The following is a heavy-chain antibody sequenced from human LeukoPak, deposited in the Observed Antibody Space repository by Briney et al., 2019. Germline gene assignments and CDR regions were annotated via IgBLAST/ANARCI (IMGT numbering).Heavy chain of an antibody. V-gene: IGHV6-1*01. D-gene: IGHD6-13*01. CDR3: ARSEQQLVWEDNWFDP. CDR1: GDSVSSNSAA. J-gene: IGHJ5*02. CDR2: TYYRSKWYN. Sequence: SQTLSLTCAISGDSVSSNSAAWNWIRQSPSRGLEWLGRTYYRSKWYNDYAVSVKSRITINPDTSKNQFSLQLNSVTPEDTAVYYCARSEQQLVWEDNWFDPWGQGTLVTVSS.